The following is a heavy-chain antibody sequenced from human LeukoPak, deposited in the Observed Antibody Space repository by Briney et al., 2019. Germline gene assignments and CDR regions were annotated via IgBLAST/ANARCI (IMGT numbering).Heavy chain of an antibody. Sequence: ASVKASCKASGYTFTSYGISWVRQAPGQGLEWMGWISAYNGNTNYAQKLQGRVTMTTDTSTSTAYMELRSLRSDDTAVYYCARVRPRNGYYNYWGQGTLVTVSS. V-gene: IGHV1-18*01. CDR1: GYTFTSYG. CDR3: ARVRPRNGYYNY. D-gene: IGHD3-22*01. CDR2: ISAYNGNT. J-gene: IGHJ4*02.